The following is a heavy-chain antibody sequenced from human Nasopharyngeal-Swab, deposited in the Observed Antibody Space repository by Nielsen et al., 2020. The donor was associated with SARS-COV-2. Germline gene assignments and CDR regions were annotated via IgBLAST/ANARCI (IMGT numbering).Heavy chain of an antibody. CDR1: GGTFSSYA. J-gene: IGHJ6*02. CDR2: IIPIFGTA. Sequence: SVKVSCKASGGTFSSYAISWVRQAPGQGLEWMGGIIPIFGTANHAQKFQGRVTITADESTSTAYMELSSLRSEDTAVYYCARSPAHSSSWYFGRYYYGMDVWGQGTTVTVSS. CDR3: ARSPAHSSSWYFGRYYYGMDV. D-gene: IGHD6-13*01. V-gene: IGHV1-69*13.